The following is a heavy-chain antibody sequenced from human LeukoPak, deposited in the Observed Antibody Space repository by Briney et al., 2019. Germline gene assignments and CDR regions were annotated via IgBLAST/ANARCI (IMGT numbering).Heavy chain of an antibody. CDR1: GFTVSSNY. J-gene: IGHJ6*02. CDR3: ASGSKDDYYYGMDV. V-gene: IGHV3-53*01. D-gene: IGHD5-24*01. CDR2: IYSGGST. Sequence: GGSLRLSCAASGFTVSSNYMTWVRQAPGKGLEWVSVIYSGGSTVYADSVKGRFTISRDKSKNTVYVQMSSLRTEDTAVYSCASGSKDDYYYGMDVWGQGTTVTVSS.